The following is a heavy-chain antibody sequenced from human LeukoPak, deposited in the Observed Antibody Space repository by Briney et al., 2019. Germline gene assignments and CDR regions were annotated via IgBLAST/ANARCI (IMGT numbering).Heavy chain of an antibody. D-gene: IGHD2-2*01. CDR3: ARNTVVVPAAMGRGFDY. Sequence: SETLSLTCTVSGGSISSYYWSWIRQPPGKGLEWIGYIYYSGSTNYNPSLKSRVTISVDRSKNQFSLKLSSVTAADTAVYYCARNTVVVPAAMGRGFDYWGQGTLVTVSS. J-gene: IGHJ4*02. CDR1: GGSISSYY. V-gene: IGHV4-59*12. CDR2: IYYSGST.